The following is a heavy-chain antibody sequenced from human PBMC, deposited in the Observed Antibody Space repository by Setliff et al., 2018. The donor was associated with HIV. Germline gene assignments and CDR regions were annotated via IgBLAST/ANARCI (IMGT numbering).Heavy chain of an antibody. CDR2: MFHSGNT. D-gene: IGHD5-12*01. J-gene: IGHJ3*02. CDR3: ARGKSGSYDAYDM. CDR1: GYSISNGYY. Sequence: PSETLSLTCAVSGYSISNGYYWGWLRQSPGKGLEWVGSMFHSGNTYYNSSLESRVSMSVDTSTNQVSLQLSSVTAADTAVYYCARGKSGSYDAYDMWGQGTMVTVSS. V-gene: IGHV4-38-2*01.